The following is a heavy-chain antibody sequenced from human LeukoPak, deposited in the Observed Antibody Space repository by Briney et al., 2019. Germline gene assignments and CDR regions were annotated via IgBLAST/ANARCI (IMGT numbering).Heavy chain of an antibody. CDR1: GFTFSSYV. CDR2: VSTSGGST. CDR3: AKGSSAMVRGVIAYFDC. V-gene: IGHV3-23*01. J-gene: IGHJ4*02. D-gene: IGHD3-10*01. Sequence: GGSLRLSCAASGFTFSSYVMNWVRQAPGKGLEWVSAVSTSGGSTYYADSVKGRFTISRDNSKNTLYLQMNSLRADDTAVYYCAKGSSAMVRGVIAYFDCWGQGTLVTVSS.